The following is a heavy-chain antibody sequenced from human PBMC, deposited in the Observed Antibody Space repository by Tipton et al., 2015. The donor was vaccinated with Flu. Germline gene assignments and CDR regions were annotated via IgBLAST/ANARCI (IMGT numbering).Heavy chain of an antibody. CDR3: AGSGDTTGTRAVDY. CDR1: GGSISSSNW. Sequence: TLSLTCAVSGGSISSSNWWSWVCQPPGKGLEWIGEIYHSGSTNYNPSLKSRVTISVDKSKNQFSLKLSSVTAADTAVYSCAGSGDTTGTRAVDYWGQGTLVTVSS. D-gene: IGHD1-1*01. CDR2: IYHSGST. V-gene: IGHV4-4*01. J-gene: IGHJ4*02.